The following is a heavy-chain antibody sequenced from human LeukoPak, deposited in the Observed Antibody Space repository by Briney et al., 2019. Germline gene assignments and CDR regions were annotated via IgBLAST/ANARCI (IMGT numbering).Heavy chain of an antibody. CDR3: ARAGYNWNYALFDY. V-gene: IGHV4-39*07. CDR2: IYYSGST. J-gene: IGHJ4*02. CDR1: GGSISSSSYY. D-gene: IGHD1-7*01. Sequence: PSETLSLTCTVSGGSISSSSYYWGWIRQPPGKGLEWIGSIYYSGSTYYNPSLKSRVTISVDTSKNQFSLKLSSVTAADTAVYYCARAGYNWNYALFDYWGQGTLVTVSS.